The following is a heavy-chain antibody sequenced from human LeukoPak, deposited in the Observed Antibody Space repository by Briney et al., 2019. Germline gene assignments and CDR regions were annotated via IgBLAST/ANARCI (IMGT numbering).Heavy chain of an antibody. D-gene: IGHD7-27*01. Sequence: GGSLRLSCAASGLTFSSYGMHWVRQAQGKGLEWVAVISYDGSNKYYADSVKGRFTISRDNSKNTLYLQMNSLRTEDTAVYYCAKDPDSLGGYWGQGTLVTVSS. CDR1: GLTFSSYG. J-gene: IGHJ4*02. V-gene: IGHV3-30*18. CDR3: AKDPDSLGGY. CDR2: ISYDGSNK.